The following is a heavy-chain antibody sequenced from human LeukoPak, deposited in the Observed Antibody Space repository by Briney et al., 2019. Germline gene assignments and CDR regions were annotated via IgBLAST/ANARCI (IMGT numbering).Heavy chain of an antibody. CDR3: AKDSALRSFDY. D-gene: IGHD2/OR15-2a*01. J-gene: IGHJ4*02. CDR1: GFTFSSYA. CDR2: ITINGGRT. Sequence: GGSLRLSCAASGFTFSSYAMSWVRQAPGKGLEWVSSITINGGRTYYADSVKGRFTISRDNSKNTLDLQMNSLRAEDTALYYCAKDSALRSFDYWGQGTLVTVSS. V-gene: IGHV3-23*01.